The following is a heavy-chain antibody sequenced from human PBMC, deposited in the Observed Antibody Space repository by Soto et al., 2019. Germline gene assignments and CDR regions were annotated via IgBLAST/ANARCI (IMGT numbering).Heavy chain of an antibody. CDR1: GGTFSSYA. CDR2: SIPIFGTA. Sequence: SVKVSCKASGGTFSSYAISWVRQAARQGLEWMGGSIPIFGTANYAQKFQGRGTITADESTSTADMVLSSLRSEYAAVYYCARFNRGSSPGIAAAGPLNYYFYYGTDVWGQGTTVTVS. CDR3: ARFNRGSSPGIAAAGPLNYYFYYGTDV. J-gene: IGHJ6*02. D-gene: IGHD6-13*01. V-gene: IGHV1-69*13.